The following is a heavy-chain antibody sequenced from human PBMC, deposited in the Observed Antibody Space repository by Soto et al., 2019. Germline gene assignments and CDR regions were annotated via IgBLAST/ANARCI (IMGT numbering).Heavy chain of an antibody. V-gene: IGHV3-13*01. J-gene: IGHJ6*02. Sequence: GGSLRLSCAASGFTFSSYDMHWVRQATGKGLEWVSAIGTAGDTYYPGSVKGRFTISRENAKNSLYLQMNSLRAEDTAVYYCARERKAAAGLYYYYGMDVWGQGTTVTVSS. CDR2: IGTAGDT. CDR1: GFTFSSYD. D-gene: IGHD6-13*01. CDR3: ARERKAAAGLYYYYGMDV.